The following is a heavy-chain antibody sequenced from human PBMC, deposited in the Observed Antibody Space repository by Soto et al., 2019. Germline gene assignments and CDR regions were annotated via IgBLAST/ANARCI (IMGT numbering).Heavy chain of an antibody. CDR2: ISGSGGST. Sequence: HGVSWIIQTQGKGLEWVSAISGSGGSTYYADSVKGRFTISRDKSKNTLYLQMNSLRAEDTAVYYCSRNVGGHSCLHHGIGISGQGTTVT. J-gene: IGHJ6*01. V-gene: IGHV3-23*01. D-gene: IGHD1-1*01. CDR1: HG. CDR3: SRNVGGHSCLHHGIGI.